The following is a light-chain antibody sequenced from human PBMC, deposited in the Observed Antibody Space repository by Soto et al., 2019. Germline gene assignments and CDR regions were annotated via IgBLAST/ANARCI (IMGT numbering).Light chain of an antibody. J-gene: IGKJ2*01. CDR3: QQHGSSPYT. CDR2: GAS. CDR1: QSVSSSS. Sequence: EIVLTQSPGTLSLSPGERATLSCRASQSVSSSSLAWYQQRPGQAPRLLIYGASSMTTGIPDRFSGGGSGTDFTLTISRLEPEDFAVYYCQQHGSSPYTFGQGTKVEIK. V-gene: IGKV3-20*01.